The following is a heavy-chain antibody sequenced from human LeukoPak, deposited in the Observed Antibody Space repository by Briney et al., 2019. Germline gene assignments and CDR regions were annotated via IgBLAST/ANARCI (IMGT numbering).Heavy chain of an antibody. CDR2: INHSGST. Sequence: SETLSLTCAVYGGSFSGCYWSWIRQPPGKGLEWIGEINHSGSTNYNPSLKSRVTISVDTSKNQFSLKLSSVTAADTAVYYCARALSSTRTLDVWGKGTTVTVSS. D-gene: IGHD2-2*01. CDR3: ARALSSTRTLDV. V-gene: IGHV4-34*01. CDR1: GGSFSGCY. J-gene: IGHJ6*04.